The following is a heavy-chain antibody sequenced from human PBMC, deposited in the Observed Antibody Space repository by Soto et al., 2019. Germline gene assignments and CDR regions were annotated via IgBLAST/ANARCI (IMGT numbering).Heavy chain of an antibody. Sequence: EVQLLESGGGLVQPGGSLRLSCAASGFTFSSYAMSWVRQAPGKGLEWVSAISGSGGSIYYADSVKGRFTFSRDNSKNTLSLQINSLRAEDTAVYYCARRTSSWSFDYWGQGTLVTVSS. V-gene: IGHV3-23*01. CDR2: ISGSGGSI. D-gene: IGHD6-13*01. CDR1: GFTFSSYA. CDR3: ARRTSSWSFDY. J-gene: IGHJ4*02.